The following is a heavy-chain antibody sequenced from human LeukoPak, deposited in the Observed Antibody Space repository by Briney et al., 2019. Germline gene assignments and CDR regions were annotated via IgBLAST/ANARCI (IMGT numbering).Heavy chain of an antibody. J-gene: IGHJ4*02. CDR1: GGSFSGYY. CDR2: INHSGST. V-gene: IGHV4-34*01. D-gene: IGHD3-10*01. Sequence: PSETLSLTCAVYGGSFSGYYWSLIRQPPGKGLEWIGEINHSGSTNYNPSLKSRVTISVDTSKNQFSLKLSSVTAADTAVYYCARPIYYYGSGSFAYWGQGTLVTVSS. CDR3: ARPIYYYGSGSFAY.